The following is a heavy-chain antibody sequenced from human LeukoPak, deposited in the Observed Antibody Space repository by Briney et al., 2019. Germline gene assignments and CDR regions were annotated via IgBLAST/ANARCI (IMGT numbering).Heavy chain of an antibody. V-gene: IGHV3-23*01. D-gene: IGHD2-2*01. CDR3: VKQIGYCVSASCYFDV. Sequence: GGSLRLSCTASGFTFSSNPMNWVRQAPGKGLEWVSAISAPGDSTYYADSVKGRFIISGDNSKNTLYLQMHSLRAEDTAIYYCVKQIGYCVSASCYFDVWGQGTTVTVSS. CDR2: ISAPGDST. J-gene: IGHJ6*02. CDR1: GFTFSSNP.